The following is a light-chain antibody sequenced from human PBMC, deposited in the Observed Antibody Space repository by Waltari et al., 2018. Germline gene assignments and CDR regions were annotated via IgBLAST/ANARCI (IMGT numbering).Light chain of an antibody. CDR1: QSVSSSY. J-gene: IGKJ2*01. CDR3: QQYGSSPRYT. CDR2: GAS. V-gene: IGKV3-20*01. Sequence: EIVLTQSPGTLSFSPGERATLPCRASQSVSSSYLVWYQQKPGQAPRLLIYGASSRSTGSPDRFSGSGSGTDFTLTISRLEPEDFAVYYCQQYGSSPRYTFGQGTKLEIK.